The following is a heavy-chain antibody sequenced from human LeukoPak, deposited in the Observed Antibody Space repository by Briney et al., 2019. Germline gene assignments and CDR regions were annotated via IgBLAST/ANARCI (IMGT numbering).Heavy chain of an antibody. V-gene: IGHV4-38-2*01. J-gene: IGHJ4*02. Sequence: SSETLSLTCAVSGYSISSGYYWGWIRQPPGKGLEWIGSIYHSGSTYYNPSLNRRVTISVDTSKNPFSLKLSSVTAADTAVYYCARWLQSVFDYWGQGTLVTVSS. CDR1: GYSISSGYY. CDR3: ARWLQSVFDY. CDR2: IYHSGST. D-gene: IGHD5-24*01.